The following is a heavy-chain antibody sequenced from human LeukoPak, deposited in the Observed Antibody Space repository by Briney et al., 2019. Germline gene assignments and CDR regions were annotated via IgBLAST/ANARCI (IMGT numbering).Heavy chain of an antibody. V-gene: IGHV3-30*02. Sequence: GGSLRLSCAASGFTFSSYWMSWVRQAPGKGLEWVAFIRYDGSNKYYADSVKGRFTISRDNSKNTLYLQMNSLRAEDTAVYYCAKEEWLLAVYFDYWGQGTLVTVSS. D-gene: IGHD3-3*01. CDR1: GFTFSSYW. CDR2: IRYDGSNK. J-gene: IGHJ4*02. CDR3: AKEEWLLAVYFDY.